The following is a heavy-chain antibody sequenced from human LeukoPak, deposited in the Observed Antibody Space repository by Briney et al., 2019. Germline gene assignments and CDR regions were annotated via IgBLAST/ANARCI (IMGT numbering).Heavy chain of an antibody. CDR3: RIIVVVTADDY. CDR1: GFTFSSYW. Sequence: QSGGSLRLSCAASGFTFSSYWMHWVRQAPGKGLVWVSRINSDGSSTSNADSVKGRFTISRDNAKNTLYLQINSLRAEDTAVYYCRIIVVVTADDYWGQGTLVTVSS. D-gene: IGHD2-21*02. V-gene: IGHV3-74*01. CDR2: INSDGSST. J-gene: IGHJ4*02.